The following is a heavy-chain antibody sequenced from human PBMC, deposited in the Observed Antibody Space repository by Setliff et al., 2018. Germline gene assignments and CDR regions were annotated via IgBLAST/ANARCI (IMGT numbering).Heavy chain of an antibody. CDR3: ARGRYYESNSYYFPFDF. Sequence: PSETLSLTCTVSGGSINNYYWSWIRQSPGKGLEWIGYIDTSGSTDYNPSLKSRVTISVDTSKNQFSLNLSSVTAADTAVYYCARGRYYESNSYYFPFDFWGQGMLVTVSS. CDR1: GGSINNYY. D-gene: IGHD3-22*01. CDR2: IDTSGST. J-gene: IGHJ4*02. V-gene: IGHV4-4*08.